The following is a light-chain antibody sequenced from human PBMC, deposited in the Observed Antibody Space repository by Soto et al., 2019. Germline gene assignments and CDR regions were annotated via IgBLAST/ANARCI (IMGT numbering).Light chain of an antibody. CDR2: WAS. V-gene: IGKV4-1*01. CDR1: QNILYSSNNKNY. CDR3: QQYYTTPMYT. J-gene: IGKJ2*01. Sequence: DIVMTQSPDSLAVYLGERATINCKSSQNILYSSNNKNYLAWYQQKPGQPPKLLIYWASTRESGVPDRFSGSGSGTDFTLTISSLQAEDVAVYYCQQYYTTPMYTFGQGTKLEIK.